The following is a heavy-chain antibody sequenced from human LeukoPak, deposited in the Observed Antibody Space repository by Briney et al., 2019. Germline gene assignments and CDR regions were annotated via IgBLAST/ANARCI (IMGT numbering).Heavy chain of an antibody. J-gene: IGHJ4*02. V-gene: IGHV4-39*01. D-gene: IGHD1-1*01. Sequence: SETLSLTCTVSGGSISSSSYYWGWIRQPPGKGLEWIANIYYSGSTYYNPSLKSRATISVNTSKNQFSLKLSSVTAADTAVYYCARRYGRGDFDYWGQGTLVTVSS. CDR1: GGSISSSSYY. CDR3: ARRYGRGDFDY. CDR2: IYYSGST.